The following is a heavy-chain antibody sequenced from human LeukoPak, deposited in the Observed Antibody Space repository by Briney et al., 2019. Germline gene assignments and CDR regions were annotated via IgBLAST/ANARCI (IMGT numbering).Heavy chain of an antibody. CDR1: GCTLSNYA. V-gene: IGHV1-69*01. D-gene: IGHD5-18*01. Sequence: SVNVSCKASGCTLSNYAISWVRQPPAQGLEWRGGIIPIFGTAKYAQKFQGRVTITGDESTSTAYMELSSLRSEDTAVYYCAGGYSYGPRFDAWGQGTLVTVSS. CDR2: IIPIFGTA. CDR3: AGGYSYGPRFDA. J-gene: IGHJ5*02.